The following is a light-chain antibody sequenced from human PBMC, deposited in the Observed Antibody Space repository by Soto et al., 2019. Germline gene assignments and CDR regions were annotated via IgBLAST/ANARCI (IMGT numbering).Light chain of an antibody. CDR3: QVWDSSSDHYV. V-gene: IGLV3-21*02. J-gene: IGLJ1*01. CDR2: DDS. Sequence: SYELTQPPSVSVAPGQTARITCGGDNIESKSVHWYQQGPGQAPLPVVHDDSDRPSGIPERFSGSNSGNTATLTITRVEAGDEADYYCQVWDSSSDHYVFGTGTKLTVL. CDR1: NIESKS.